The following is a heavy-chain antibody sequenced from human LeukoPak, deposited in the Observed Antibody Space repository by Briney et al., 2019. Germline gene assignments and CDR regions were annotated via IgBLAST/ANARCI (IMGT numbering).Heavy chain of an antibody. Sequence: SETLSLTCAVSCYSISSGYYWGWIRPPPGKGRVGIGSIYHSGSTYYNPSLKSRVTIAVDSSKNHFYLKLSSLTASDTAVYYCAGDGEYYYGSGSYSWFDPWGQGTLVTVSS. CDR2: IYHSGST. CDR1: CYSISSGYY. J-gene: IGHJ5*02. D-gene: IGHD3-10*01. V-gene: IGHV4-38-2*02. CDR3: AGDGEYYYGSGSYSWFDP.